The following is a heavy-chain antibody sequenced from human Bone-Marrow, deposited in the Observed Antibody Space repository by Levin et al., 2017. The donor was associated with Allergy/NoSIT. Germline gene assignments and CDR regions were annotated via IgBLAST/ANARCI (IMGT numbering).Heavy chain of an antibody. Sequence: GGSLRLSCAASGFRFTNYWMNWVRQAPGKGLEWVANIRQDGVEKYYVDSVKGRFTISRDNAKDSLYLQMNSLRAEDTAVYYCARQQYYYGSGREVNARYNWFDPWGQGTLVTVSS. D-gene: IGHD3-10*01. CDR2: IRQDGVEK. CDR1: GFRFTNYW. V-gene: IGHV3-7*01. CDR3: ARQQYYYGSGREVNARYNWFDP. J-gene: IGHJ5*02.